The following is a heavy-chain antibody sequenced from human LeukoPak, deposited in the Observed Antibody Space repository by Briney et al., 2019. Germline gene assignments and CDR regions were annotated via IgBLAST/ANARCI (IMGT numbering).Heavy chain of an antibody. CDR2: MNPNSGNT. D-gene: IGHD3-22*01. J-gene: IGHJ4*02. CDR3: ARYYDSSGYYYY. CDR1: GYTFTSYD. V-gene: IGHV1-8*01. Sequence: ASVKVSCKASGYTFTSYDINWVRQATGQGLEWMGWMNPNSGNTGYAQKFQGRVTMTRNTSISTAYMELSSLRSEDTAVYYCARYYDSSGYYYYWGQGTLVTVSS.